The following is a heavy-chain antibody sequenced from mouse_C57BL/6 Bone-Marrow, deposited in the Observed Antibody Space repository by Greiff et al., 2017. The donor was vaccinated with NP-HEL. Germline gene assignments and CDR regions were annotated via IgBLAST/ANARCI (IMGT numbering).Heavy chain of an antibody. Sequence: EVQLQESGPELVKPGAPVKISCKASGYSFTGYYMNWVKQSPEKSLEWIGEINPSTGGTTYNQKFKAKATLTVDKSSSTAYMQLKSLTSEDSAVYYCARRYDYDSYYFDYWGQGTTLTVSS. D-gene: IGHD2-4*01. CDR3: ARRYDYDSYYFDY. CDR1: GYSFTGYY. CDR2: INPSTGGT. J-gene: IGHJ2*01. V-gene: IGHV1-42*01.